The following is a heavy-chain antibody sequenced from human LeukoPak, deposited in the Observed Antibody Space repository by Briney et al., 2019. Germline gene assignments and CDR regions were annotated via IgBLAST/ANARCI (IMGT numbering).Heavy chain of an antibody. D-gene: IGHD3-22*01. CDR2: MSGSGGST. Sequence: GGSLRLSCAASGFTFRKYAMSWVRQAPGKGLEWVSTMSGSGGSTYYADPVKGRFTISRDNSKNTLYLQMNSLRAEDTAVYYCAKDQPSMIVVVITTLDFWGQGTLVTVSS. V-gene: IGHV3-23*01. J-gene: IGHJ4*02. CDR3: AKDQPSMIVVVITTLDF. CDR1: GFTFRKYA.